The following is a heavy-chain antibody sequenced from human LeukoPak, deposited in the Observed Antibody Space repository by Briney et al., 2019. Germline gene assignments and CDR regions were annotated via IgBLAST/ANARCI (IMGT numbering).Heavy chain of an antibody. D-gene: IGHD5-18*01. CDR1: GFTVSSNY. CDR3: ARSIPAHSYALDY. Sequence: TGGSLRLSCAASGFTVSSNYMSWVRQAPGKWLEWVSVISSGGSTYYADSVKGRFTISRDNAKNSLYLQMNSLRAEDTALYYCARSIPAHSYALDYRGQGILVTVSS. V-gene: IGHV3-53*01. J-gene: IGHJ4*02. CDR2: ISSGGST.